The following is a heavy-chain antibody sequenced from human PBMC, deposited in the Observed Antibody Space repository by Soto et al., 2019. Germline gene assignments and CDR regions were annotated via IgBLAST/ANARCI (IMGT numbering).Heavy chain of an antibody. V-gene: IGHV4-4*02. D-gene: IGHD3-10*01. CDR3: ARLRRFGELTVYGMDV. CDR1: GGSISSSNW. J-gene: IGHJ6*02. Sequence: SETLSLTCAVSGGSISSSNWWSWVRQPPGKGLEWIGEIYHSGSTNYNPSLKSRVTISVDKSKNQFSLKLSSVTAADTAVYYCARLRRFGELTVYGMDVWGQGTTVTVSS. CDR2: IYHSGST.